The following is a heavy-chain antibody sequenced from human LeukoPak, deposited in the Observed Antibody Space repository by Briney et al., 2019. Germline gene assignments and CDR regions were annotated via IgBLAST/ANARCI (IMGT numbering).Heavy chain of an antibody. CDR3: AKVGPYCSGGSCYSAFDI. Sequence: GGSLRLSCAASGFTFSSYAMSWVRQAPGKGLEWVSAISGSGGSTYYADSVKGRFTISRDNSKNTLYLQMNSLRAEDTAVYYCAKVGPYCSGGSCYSAFDIWGQGTMVTVSS. V-gene: IGHV3-23*01. J-gene: IGHJ3*02. CDR2: ISGSGGST. CDR1: GFTFSSYA. D-gene: IGHD2-15*01.